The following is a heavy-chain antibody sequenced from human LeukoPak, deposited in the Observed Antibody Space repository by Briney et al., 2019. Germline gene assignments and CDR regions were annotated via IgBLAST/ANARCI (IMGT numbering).Heavy chain of an antibody. J-gene: IGHJ6*03. CDR3: ARALDYDFWSGLTKRYYMDV. CDR2: IYYSRST. Sequence: SETLSLTCTVSGGSISSYYWSWIRQPPGMGLEWIGYIYYSRSTNYHPSLKSRVTISVDTSKNQFSLNLSSVTAADTAMYYCARALDYDFWSGLTKRYYMDVWGKGTTVTVSS. V-gene: IGHV4-59*01. CDR1: GGSISSYY. D-gene: IGHD3-3*01.